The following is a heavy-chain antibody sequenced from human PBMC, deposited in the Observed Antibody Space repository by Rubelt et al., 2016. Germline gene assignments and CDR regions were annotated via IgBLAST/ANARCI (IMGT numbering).Heavy chain of an antibody. D-gene: IGHD5-24*01. V-gene: IGHV4-39*07. CDR1: GGSISSSSYY. J-gene: IGHJ4*02. CDR2: IYSSGST. Sequence: QLQLQESGPGLVKPSETLSLTCTVSGGSISSSSYYWGWIRQPPGQGLEWIGSIYSSGSTYYNPSLKSRVTISVDTSKNQFSLKLNSVTAADTAVYYCARDLSGYNAYWGQGTLVTVSS. CDR3: ARDLSGYNAY.